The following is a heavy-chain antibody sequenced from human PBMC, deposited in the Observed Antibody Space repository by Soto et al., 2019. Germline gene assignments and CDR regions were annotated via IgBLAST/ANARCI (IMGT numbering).Heavy chain of an antibody. Sequence: ASVKVSCKASGDTFTGYYMHWVRQAPGQGLEWMGWINPNSGGTNYAQKFQGRVTMTRDTSISTAYMELSRLRSDDTAVSYCARGSRNCSSTSCYLLFLNYYCYYGMVVWGQGTMVAVFS. V-gene: IGHV1-2*02. J-gene: IGHJ6*02. CDR1: GDTFTGYY. D-gene: IGHD2-2*01. CDR2: INPNSGGT. CDR3: ARGSRNCSSTSCYLLFLNYYCYYGMVV.